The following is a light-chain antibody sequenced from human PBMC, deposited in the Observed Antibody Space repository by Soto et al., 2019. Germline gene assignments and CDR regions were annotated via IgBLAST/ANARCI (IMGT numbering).Light chain of an antibody. J-gene: IGLJ1*01. Sequence: QSVLTQPASVSGSPGQSITISCTGTSSDVGGYNYVSWYQQHPGKAPKLIIYEVSNRPSGVSTRFSGSKSGNTASLTVSWLQADDEADYYCSSYAGNNNYVFGTGTKVTVL. CDR3: SSYAGNNNYV. V-gene: IGLV2-14*01. CDR2: EVS. CDR1: SSDVGGYNY.